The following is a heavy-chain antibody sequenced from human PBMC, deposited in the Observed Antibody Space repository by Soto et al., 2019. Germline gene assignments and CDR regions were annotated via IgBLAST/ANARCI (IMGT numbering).Heavy chain of an antibody. CDR2: IDSTGGTT. D-gene: IGHD1-7*01. Sequence: GGSLRLSCSASGLTISNFGLHWVRQAPGKGLEYVCAIDSTGGTTNYADSVKGRFTISRDNSKNTLYLQMNSLRAEDTAVYYCAKDITGTTPRDAFDIWGQGTMVTVSS. V-gene: IGHV3-64*04. CDR3: AKDITGTTPRDAFDI. J-gene: IGHJ3*02. CDR1: GLTISNFG.